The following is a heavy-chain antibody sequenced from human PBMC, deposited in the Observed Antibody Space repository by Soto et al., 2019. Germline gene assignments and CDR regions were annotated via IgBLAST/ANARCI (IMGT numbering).Heavy chain of an antibody. J-gene: IGHJ4*02. D-gene: IGHD6-13*01. Sequence: SETLSLTCAVYGGSFSGYYWSWIRQPPGKGLEWIGEINHSGSTNYNPSLKSRVTISVDTSKNQFSLKLSSVTAADTAVYYCARARIAAAGTTYFDYWGQGTLVTVSS. CDR2: INHSGST. CDR1: GGSFSGYY. V-gene: IGHV4-34*01. CDR3: ARARIAAAGTTYFDY.